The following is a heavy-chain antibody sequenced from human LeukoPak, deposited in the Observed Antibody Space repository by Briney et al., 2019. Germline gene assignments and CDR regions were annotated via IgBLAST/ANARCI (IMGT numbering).Heavy chain of an antibody. V-gene: IGHV3-30*02. CDR3: AKDRGRYCSSTSCYRDFDY. J-gene: IGHJ4*02. CDR2: IRYDGSNK. Sequence: GGSLRLSCAASGFTLSDYGMHWVRQAPGKGLEWVAFIRYDGSNKYYADSVKGRFTISRDNSKNTLYLQMNSLRAEDTAVYYCAKDRGRYCSSTSCYRDFDYWGQGTLVTVPS. D-gene: IGHD2-2*02. CDR1: GFTLSDYG.